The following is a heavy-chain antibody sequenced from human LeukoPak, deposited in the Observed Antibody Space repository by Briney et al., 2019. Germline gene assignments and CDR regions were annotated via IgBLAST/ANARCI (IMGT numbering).Heavy chain of an antibody. CDR2: ISPRGGSM. CDR1: GFTFSDYH. CDR3: AAGRDIAVAGPGGYFDY. D-gene: IGHD6-19*01. J-gene: IGHJ4*02. Sequence: GGSLRLSRAASGFTFSDYHMNWIRQAPGKGLEWVSYISPRGGSMYFADSVKGRFTISRDNAENSLFLQMNGLAADDTAVYYCAAGRDIAVAGPGGYFDYWGQGTLVTVSS. V-gene: IGHV3-11*01.